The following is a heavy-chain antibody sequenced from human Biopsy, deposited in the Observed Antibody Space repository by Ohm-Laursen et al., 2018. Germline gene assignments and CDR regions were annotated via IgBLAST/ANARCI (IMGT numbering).Heavy chain of an antibody. CDR2: IYYSGST. CDR1: GGSISSDY. V-gene: IGHV4-59*01. D-gene: IGHD2/OR15-2a*01. CDR3: ARATNSTGWPYYYFYGMDV. J-gene: IGHJ6*02. Sequence: SETLSLTCTASGGSISSDYWSWTRQTPGKGLEWIGYIYYSGSTNYNPSLKSRVTISVDTSKNQFSLRLNSVTAADTAVYYCARATNSTGWPYYYFYGMDVWGQGTTVTVSS.